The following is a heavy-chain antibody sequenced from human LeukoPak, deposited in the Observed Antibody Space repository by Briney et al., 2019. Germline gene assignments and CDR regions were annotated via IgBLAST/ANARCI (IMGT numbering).Heavy chain of an antibody. CDR3: AKSSGYGLIDY. CDR1: GYSISSGFY. J-gene: IGHJ4*02. CDR2: IYTSGTT. Sequence: SETLSLTCSVSGYSISSGFYWSWIRQPAGKGLEWIGRIYTSGTTHYNPSLKSRVTMSVDTSKNQFSLNLSSVTAADTAMYYCAKSSGYGLIDYWGQGTLVTVSS. D-gene: IGHD5-12*01. V-gene: IGHV4-61*02.